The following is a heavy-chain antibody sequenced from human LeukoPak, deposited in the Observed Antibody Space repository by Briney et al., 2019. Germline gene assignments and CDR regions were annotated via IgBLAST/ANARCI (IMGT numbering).Heavy chain of an antibody. Sequence: SETLSLTCTVSGGSISSYYWSWIRQPPGKGLEWIGYIYYSGSTNYNPSLKSRVTISVDTSKNQFSLKLSSVTAADTAVYYCARAPGESRPPYFDYWGQGTLDTVSS. CDR2: IYYSGST. D-gene: IGHD3-10*01. J-gene: IGHJ4*02. V-gene: IGHV4-59*01. CDR3: ARAPGESRPPYFDY. CDR1: GGSISSYY.